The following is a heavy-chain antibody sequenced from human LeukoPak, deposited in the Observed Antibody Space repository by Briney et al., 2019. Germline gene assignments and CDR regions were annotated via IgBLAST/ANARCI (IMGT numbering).Heavy chain of an antibody. CDR2: ISGSGDST. D-gene: IGHD3-10*01. CDR3: VKAGYASGNPNWIDP. CDR1: GFTFSTYA. V-gene: IGHV3-23*01. Sequence: GGSLRLSCAASGFTFSTYAMSWVRQAPGKGLEWVSGISGSGDSTYYADSAKGRFTVSRDNFKYTLYLQMNSRRADDTAVYYCVKAGYASGNPNWIDPWGQGTLVTVSS. J-gene: IGHJ5*02.